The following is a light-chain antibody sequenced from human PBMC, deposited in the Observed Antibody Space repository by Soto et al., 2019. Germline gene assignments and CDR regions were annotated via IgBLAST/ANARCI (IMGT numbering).Light chain of an antibody. CDR1: QSVDSN. CDR2: GAS. V-gene: IGKV3-15*01. CDR3: QQYNNWWT. Sequence: ILMTQSPATLSVSPGERVTLSCRASQSVDSNLAWYQQKPGQAPRLLIYGASTRATGISARFSGSGSGTEFTLTISSLQSEDFGVYYCQQYNNWWTFGQGTKVDIK. J-gene: IGKJ1*01.